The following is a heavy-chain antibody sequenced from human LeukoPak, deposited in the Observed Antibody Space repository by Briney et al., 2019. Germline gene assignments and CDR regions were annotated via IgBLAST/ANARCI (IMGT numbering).Heavy chain of an antibody. V-gene: IGHV1-8*01. Sequence: ASVKVSCKASGYTFTSYDINWVRQATGQGLEWMAWMNPNSGNTGYAQKFQGRVTMTRNTSISTAYMELSSLRSEDTAVYYCARGLLVRGVPDYDYWGQGTLVTVSS. J-gene: IGHJ4*02. CDR2: MNPNSGNT. D-gene: IGHD3-10*01. CDR3: ARGLLVRGVPDYDY. CDR1: GYTFTSYD.